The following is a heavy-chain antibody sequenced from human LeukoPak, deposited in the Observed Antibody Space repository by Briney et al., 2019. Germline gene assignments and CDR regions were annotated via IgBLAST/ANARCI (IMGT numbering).Heavy chain of an antibody. Sequence: ASVRVSCKASGYTFTGYYMHWVRQAPGQGLEWLGWMNPNSGGTNYAQTFQGRVTMTRDTSISTAYMELSGLKSDDTAVYFCAREGGLTGYYDIFDIWGQGTMVIVSS. V-gene: IGHV1-2*02. D-gene: IGHD3-9*01. CDR1: GYTFTGYY. J-gene: IGHJ3*02. CDR3: AREGGLTGYYDIFDI. CDR2: MNPNSGGT.